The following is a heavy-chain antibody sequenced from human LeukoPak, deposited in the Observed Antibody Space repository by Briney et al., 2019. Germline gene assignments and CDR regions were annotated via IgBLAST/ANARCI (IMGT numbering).Heavy chain of an antibody. CDR2: IYYSGST. V-gene: IGHV4-39*07. CDR3: ARGVSILWFGESYFDY. J-gene: IGHJ4*02. D-gene: IGHD3-10*01. Sequence: SETLSLTCTVSGGSISSSSYYWGWIRQPPGKGLEWIGSIYYSGSTYYNPSLKSRVTISVDRSKNQFSLKLSSVTAADTAVYYCARGVSILWFGESYFDYWGQGTLVTVSS. CDR1: GGSISSSSYY.